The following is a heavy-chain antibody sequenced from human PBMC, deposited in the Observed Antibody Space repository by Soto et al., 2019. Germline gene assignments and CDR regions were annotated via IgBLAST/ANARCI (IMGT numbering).Heavy chain of an antibody. V-gene: IGHV4-34*01. D-gene: IGHD3-10*01. J-gene: IGHJ3*02. CDR3: ASAPAEGDYYGSGSIDAFDI. Sequence: WETLSLTCAVYGGSFSGYYLSWIRQPPGKGLEWIGEINHSGSTNYNPSLKSRVTISVDTSKNQFSLKLSSVTAADTAVYYCASAPAEGDYYGSGSIDAFDIWGQGTMVTVSS. CDR2: INHSGST. CDR1: GGSFSGYY.